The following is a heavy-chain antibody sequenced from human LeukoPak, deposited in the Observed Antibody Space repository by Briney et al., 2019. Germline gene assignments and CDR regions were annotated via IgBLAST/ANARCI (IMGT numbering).Heavy chain of an antibody. CDR3: AKVGSSSWYSFDY. D-gene: IGHD6-13*01. Sequence: GGSLRLSCAASGFTFSSYAMSWVRQAPGKGLEWVSAISGSGGSTYYAASVKGRFTISRDNSKNTLYLQMNSLRAEDTAAYYCAKVGSSSWYSFDYWGQGTLVTVSS. CDR1: GFTFSSYA. CDR2: ISGSGGST. V-gene: IGHV3-23*01. J-gene: IGHJ4*02.